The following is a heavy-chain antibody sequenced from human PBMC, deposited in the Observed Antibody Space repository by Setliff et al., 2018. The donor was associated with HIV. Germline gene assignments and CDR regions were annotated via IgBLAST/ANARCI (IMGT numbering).Heavy chain of an antibody. V-gene: IGHV4-39*01. CDR1: GGSISSFSYY. CDR2: VYHSGGT. CDR3: TRRFEKWLAFDY. D-gene: IGHD6-19*01. J-gene: IGHJ4*02. Sequence: SETLSLTCTVSGGSISSFSYYWAWIRQSPGKGLEWIGNVYHSGGTDYNPSLRSRASISVDTSTNQFSLSLASVTAADTAVYYCTRRFEKWLAFDYWGQGTLVTVSS.